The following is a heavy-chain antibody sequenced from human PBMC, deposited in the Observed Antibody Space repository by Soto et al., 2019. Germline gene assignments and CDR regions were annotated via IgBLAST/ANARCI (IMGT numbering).Heavy chain of an antibody. J-gene: IGHJ4*02. D-gene: IGHD5-12*01. CDR2: IYYSGST. Sequence: SETLSLTCTVSGGSISSGGYYWSWIRQHPGKGLEWIGYIYYSGSTYYNPSLKSRVTISVDTSKNQFSLKLSSVTAADTAVYYCARRSEYSGYDPLFDYWGQGTLVTVSS. V-gene: IGHV4-31*03. CDR1: GGSISSGGYY. CDR3: ARRSEYSGYDPLFDY.